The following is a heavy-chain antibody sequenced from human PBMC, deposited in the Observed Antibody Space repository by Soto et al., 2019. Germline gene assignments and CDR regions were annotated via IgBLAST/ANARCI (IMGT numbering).Heavy chain of an antibody. J-gene: IGHJ4*02. Sequence: QLQLRESGSRLVKPSQTLSLTCAVSGGSLTSGTYSWNWIRQPPGKGLEWIGYIFPSGTTYYNPSLKSRVSISIDVAKNQCSLNIRSLTAADTAVYYCARGREFASWGKGTLVTVSS. V-gene: IGHV4-30-2*01. CDR3: ARGREFAS. CDR2: IFPSGTT. CDR1: GGSLTSGTYS.